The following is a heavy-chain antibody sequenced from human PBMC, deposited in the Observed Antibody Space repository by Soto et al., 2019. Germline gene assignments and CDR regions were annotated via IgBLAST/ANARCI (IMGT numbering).Heavy chain of an antibody. CDR1: GDSIYTSDVA. CDR3: ARGINSAFDF. V-gene: IGHV6-1*01. Sequence: QVQLLQSGPGLVKPSQTLSLTCAISGDSIYTSDVAWNWVRQSPSRGLEWLGRAYYTSRWISDYAASVRSRISVTPDTSKNQFSLQLTSVTPEDSAVYYCARGINSAFDFWGQGTLVSVSS. D-gene: IGHD2-15*01. CDR2: AYYTSRWIS. J-gene: IGHJ4*02.